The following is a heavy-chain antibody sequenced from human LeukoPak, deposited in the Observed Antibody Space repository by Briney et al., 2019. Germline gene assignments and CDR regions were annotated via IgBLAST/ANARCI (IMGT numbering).Heavy chain of an antibody. CDR1: GYTFTSYG. V-gene: IGHV1-18*01. Sequence: ASVKVSCKASGYTFTSYGISWVRQAPGQGLEWMVWISAYNGNTNYAQKLQGRVTMTTDTCTSTAYMELRSLRSDDTAVYYCARDYGTAAGQKQPTLIDEWGQGTLVTVSS. CDR2: ISAYNGNT. CDR3: ARDYGTAAGQKQPTLIDE. D-gene: IGHD6-13*01. J-gene: IGHJ4*02.